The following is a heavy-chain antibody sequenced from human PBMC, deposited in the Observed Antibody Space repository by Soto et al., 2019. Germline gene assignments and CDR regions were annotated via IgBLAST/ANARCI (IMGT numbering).Heavy chain of an antibody. V-gene: IGHV5-51*01. D-gene: IGHD6-13*01. Sequence: GESLKISCKGSGYTFTSYWIGWVRQMPGKGLEWVGIIYPGDSDTRYSPSSQGHVTFSADKSISTAYLQWSSLKASDTAMYYCARITAAAGTEFYSGMDVWGQGTTVTVSS. CDR3: ARITAAAGTEFYSGMDV. CDR1: GYTFTSYW. J-gene: IGHJ6*02. CDR2: IYPGDSDT.